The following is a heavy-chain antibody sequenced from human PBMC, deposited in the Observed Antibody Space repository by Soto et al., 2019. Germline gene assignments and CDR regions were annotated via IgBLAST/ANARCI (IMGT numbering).Heavy chain of an antibody. CDR1: GGSISGGYYY. V-gene: IGHV4-31*03. CDR2: IYYSGGT. CDR3: ARGSWSFYYFDY. Sequence: PSETLSLTCIVSGGSISGGYYYWSWIRQHPGKGLEWMAYIYYSGGTYYNPSLKCRVAISVYTSKNQFALNLSSVTAADTAVYYCARGSWSFYYFDYWGQGTLVTVSS. D-gene: IGHD3-10*01. J-gene: IGHJ4*02.